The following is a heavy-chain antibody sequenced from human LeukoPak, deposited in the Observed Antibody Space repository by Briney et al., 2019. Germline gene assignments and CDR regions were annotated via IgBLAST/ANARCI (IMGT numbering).Heavy chain of an antibody. J-gene: IGHJ4*02. V-gene: IGHV3-9*03. CDR3: AKALYSSSWYYFDY. Sequence: GRSLRLSCAASGFTFDDYAMHWVRQAPGKGLEWVSVISWYSGSIGYADSVKGRFTISRDNAKNSLYLQMNRLRAEDMALYYCAKALYSSSWYYFDYWGQGTLVTVSS. CDR1: GFTFDDYA. CDR2: ISWYSGSI. D-gene: IGHD6-13*01.